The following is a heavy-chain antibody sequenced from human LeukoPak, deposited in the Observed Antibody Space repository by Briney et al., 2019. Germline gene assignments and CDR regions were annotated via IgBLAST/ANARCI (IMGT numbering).Heavy chain of an antibody. CDR2: ISYDGSNK. D-gene: IGHD5-18*01. CDR1: GFTFSSYA. CDR3: AREGENVDTAMVFDP. V-gene: IGHV3-30*04. J-gene: IGHJ5*02. Sequence: GRSLRLSCAASGFTFSSYAMHWVRQAPGKGLEWVAVISYDGSNKYYADSVKGRFTISRDNSKNTLYLQMNSLRAEDTAVYYCAREGENVDTAMVFDPWGQGTLVTASS.